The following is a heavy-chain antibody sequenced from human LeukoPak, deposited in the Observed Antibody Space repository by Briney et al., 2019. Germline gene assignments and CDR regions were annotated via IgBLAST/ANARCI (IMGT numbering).Heavy chain of an antibody. J-gene: IGHJ3*02. CDR2: IYYSGST. V-gene: IGHV4-59*01. CDR3: ARDRDLDAFDI. D-gene: IGHD3/OR15-3a*01. Sequence: SETLSLTCAVYGGSFSGYYWSWIRQPPGKGLEWIGYIYYSGSTNYNPSLKSRVTISVDTSKNQFSLKLSSVTAADTAVYYCARDRDLDAFDIWGQGTMVTVSS. CDR1: GGSFSGYY.